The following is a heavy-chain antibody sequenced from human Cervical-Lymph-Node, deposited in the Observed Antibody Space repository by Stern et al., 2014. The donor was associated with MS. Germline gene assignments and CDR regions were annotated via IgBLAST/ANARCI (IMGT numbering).Heavy chain of an antibody. D-gene: IGHD2-15*01. CDR2: IYHTGSI. V-gene: IGHV4-59*01. CDR3: AREGEYCSGSRCYPFLDY. CDR1: GGSLRSYY. J-gene: IGHJ4*02. Sequence: VQLVDSGPGLVKPSETLSLTCTVSGGSLRSYYWNWIRQAPGKGLEWLGLIYHTGSINYNPSLSSRVAMSVDTSKNQFSLTVSSVTAADTAVYYCAREGEYCSGSRCYPFLDYWGQGTLVTVSS.